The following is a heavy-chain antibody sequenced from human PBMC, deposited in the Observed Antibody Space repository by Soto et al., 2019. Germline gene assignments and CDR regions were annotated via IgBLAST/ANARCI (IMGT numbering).Heavy chain of an antibody. V-gene: IGHV1-24*01. D-gene: IGHD6-6*01. J-gene: IGHJ6*03. CDR3: ARVRQLVGYFYYYMDV. CDR2: FDPEDGET. CDR1: GYTLTELS. Sequence: ASVKVSCKVSGYTLTELSMHWVRQAPGKGLEWMGGFDPEDGETHYTQKFQGRVTMTTDTSTSTAYMELRGLRSDDTAVYYCARVRQLVGYFYYYMDVWGKGTTVTVSS.